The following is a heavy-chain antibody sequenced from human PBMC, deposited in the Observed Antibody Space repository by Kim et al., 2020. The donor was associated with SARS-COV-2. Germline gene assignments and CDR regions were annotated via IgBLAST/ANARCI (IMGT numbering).Heavy chain of an antibody. D-gene: IGHD3-3*01. V-gene: IGHV5-51*01. CDR3: ARCYYDFWSGPSDYFDY. J-gene: IGHJ4*02. CDR2: IYPGDSDT. CDR1: GYSFTSYW. Sequence: GESLKISCKGSGYSFTSYWIGWVRQMPGKGLEWMGIIYPGDSDTRYSPSFQGQVTISADKSISTAYLQWSSLKASDTAMYYCARCYYDFWSGPSDYFDYWGQGTLVTVSS.